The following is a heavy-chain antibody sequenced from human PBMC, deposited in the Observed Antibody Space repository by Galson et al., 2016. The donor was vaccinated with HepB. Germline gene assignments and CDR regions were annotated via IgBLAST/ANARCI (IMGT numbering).Heavy chain of an antibody. CDR2: MSFDGTNK. CDR3: AKDLWADYDGSGRDTQKYGMDV. J-gene: IGHJ6*02. D-gene: IGHD3-10*01. CDR1: GFIFSSYG. V-gene: IGHV3-30*18. Sequence: SLRLSCAASGFIFSSYGMHWVRQAPGKGLEWVSGMSFDGTNKYYAGSVKGRFTISRDRSKSTLYLQMNSLRAEDTAVYYCAKDLWADYDGSGRDTQKYGMDVWGQGTTVIVSS.